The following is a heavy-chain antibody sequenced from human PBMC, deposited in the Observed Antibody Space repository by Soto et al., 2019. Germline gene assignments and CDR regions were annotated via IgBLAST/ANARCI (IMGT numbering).Heavy chain of an antibody. CDR2: INPDGSRT. CDR3: ARETYRSFYFDY. J-gene: IGHJ4*02. CDR1: GLTFANYW. Sequence: LRLSCAASGLTFANYWTHWVRQAPGKGLAWVSRINPDGSRTSYADSVTGRFTISRDNAKNTLYLQMNSLRVEDTAVYYCARETYRSFYFDYWGQGTLVTVSS. V-gene: IGHV3-74*01. D-gene: IGHD3-10*01.